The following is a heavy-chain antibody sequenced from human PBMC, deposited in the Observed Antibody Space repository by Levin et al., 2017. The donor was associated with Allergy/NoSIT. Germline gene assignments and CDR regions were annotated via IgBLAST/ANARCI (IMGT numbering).Heavy chain of an antibody. J-gene: IGHJ5*02. D-gene: IGHD3-10*01. Sequence: KISCKASGGTFSSYAISWVRQAPGQGLEWMGGIIPIFGTANYAQKFQGRVTITADESTSTAYMELSSLRSEDTAVYYCARVQSYYYGSGSSAWFDPWGQGTLVTVSS. CDR1: GGTFSSYA. CDR2: IIPIFGTA. CDR3: ARVQSYYYGSGSSAWFDP. V-gene: IGHV1-69*01.